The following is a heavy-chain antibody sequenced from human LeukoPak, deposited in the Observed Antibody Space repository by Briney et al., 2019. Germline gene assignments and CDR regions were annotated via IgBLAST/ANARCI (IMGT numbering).Heavy chain of an antibody. J-gene: IGHJ4*02. CDR3: ARHFSYGSGSYYNADY. D-gene: IGHD3-10*01. CDR2: IYPGDSDT. Sequence: GESLKISCKGSGYSFTSYWIGWVRQMPGKGLEWMGIIYPGDSDTRYSPSFQGQVTISVDKSISTAYLQWSGLKASDTAMYYCARHFSYGSGSYYNADYWGQGTLVTVSS. V-gene: IGHV5-51*01. CDR1: GYSFTSYW.